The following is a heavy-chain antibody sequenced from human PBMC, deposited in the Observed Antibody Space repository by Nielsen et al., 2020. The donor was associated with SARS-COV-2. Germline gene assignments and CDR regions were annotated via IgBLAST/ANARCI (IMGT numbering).Heavy chain of an antibody. D-gene: IGHD1-26*01. CDR2: ISSSSSYI. V-gene: IGHV3-21*01. Sequence: GESLKISCAASGFTFSSYSMNWVRQAPGKGLEWVSSISSSSSYIYYADSVKGRFTISRDNAKNSLYLQMNSLRAEDTAVYYCARLRLYTSGSYYRGVHFDYWGQGTLVTVSS. J-gene: IGHJ4*02. CDR3: ARLRLYTSGSYYRGVHFDY. CDR1: GFTFSSYS.